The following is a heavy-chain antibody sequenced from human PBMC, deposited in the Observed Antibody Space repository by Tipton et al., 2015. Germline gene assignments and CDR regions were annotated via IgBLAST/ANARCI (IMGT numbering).Heavy chain of an antibody. CDR1: GDSVSSSSHY. CDR2: TYYTGAT. J-gene: IGHJ4*02. D-gene: IGHD4-11*01. Sequence: TLSLTCSVSGDSVSSSSHYWGWIRQPPGKGPEWIGSTYYTGATYYNPSLQSRVTVSLDTSKNQFSLSLSSVTAADTAVYYCARDYSNTWWFFDNWGLGTLVTVSS. V-gene: IGHV4-39*02. CDR3: ARDYSNTWWFFDN.